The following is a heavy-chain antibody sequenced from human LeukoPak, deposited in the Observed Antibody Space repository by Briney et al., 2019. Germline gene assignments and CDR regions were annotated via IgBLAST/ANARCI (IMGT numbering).Heavy chain of an antibody. CDR2: INDSGGST. CDR1: GFTFSSYA. Sequence: GGSLRLSCAASGFTFSSYAMSWVRQLPGKGLEWLSYINDSGGSTYYADSVKGRFVISRDNSKNSLYLQINSLRAEDTAVYYCASSGSYRFDYWGQGTLVTVSS. D-gene: IGHD1-26*01. CDR3: ASSGSYRFDY. J-gene: IGHJ4*02. V-gene: IGHV3-23*01.